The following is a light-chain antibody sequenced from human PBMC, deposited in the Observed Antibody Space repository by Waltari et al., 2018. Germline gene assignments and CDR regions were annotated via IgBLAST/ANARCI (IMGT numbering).Light chain of an antibody. Sequence: EIVVTLSPGTLSLSPGDRATLSCRASQRFSRTLAWYQQKPGQAPKLLIYGASIRATGIPDRFTGSGSGTDFSLTISSLEPEDFAVYFCQHYVRLPATFGQGTKVEIK. CDR1: QRFSRT. J-gene: IGKJ1*01. V-gene: IGKV3-20*01. CDR3: QHYVRLPAT. CDR2: GAS.